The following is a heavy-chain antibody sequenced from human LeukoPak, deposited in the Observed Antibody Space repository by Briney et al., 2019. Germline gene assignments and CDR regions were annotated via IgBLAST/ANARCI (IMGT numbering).Heavy chain of an antibody. CDR3: AKDLAPDVDTYIDY. D-gene: IGHD5-18*01. V-gene: IGHV3-23*01. Sequence: PGGSLRLSCAASGFTFSSYAMSWVRQAPGKGLEWVSAISGSGGSTYYADSVKGRFTISRDNSKNTLYLQMNSLRAEDTAVYYCAKDLAPDVDTYIDYWGQGTLVTVSS. J-gene: IGHJ4*02. CDR1: GFTFSSYA. CDR2: ISGSGGST.